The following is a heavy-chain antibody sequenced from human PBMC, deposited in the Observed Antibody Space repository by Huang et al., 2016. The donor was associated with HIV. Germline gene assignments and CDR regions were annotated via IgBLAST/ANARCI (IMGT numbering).Heavy chain of an antibody. Sequence: QVQLMQSGAEVRKPGASVKVACKASGYTFTGYYLHCVRQAPGQGLEWRGCINPNNGGTSYAQKLQGRVTMTRDTSITTAYMELTGLTSDDTAVYYCARGGAYGGDWFDPWGQGTLVTVSS. CDR3: ARGGAYGGDWFDP. CDR1: GYTFTGYY. V-gene: IGHV1-2*02. CDR2: INPNNGGT. D-gene: IGHD4-17*01. J-gene: IGHJ5*02.